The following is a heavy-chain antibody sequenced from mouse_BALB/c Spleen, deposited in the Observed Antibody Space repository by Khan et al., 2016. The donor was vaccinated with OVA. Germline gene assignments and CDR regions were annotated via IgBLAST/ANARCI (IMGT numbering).Heavy chain of an antibody. CDR3: ARISSYWYSDV. CDR1: GYTFTNYG. D-gene: IGHD6-2*01. CDR2: INTYTGEP. V-gene: IGHV9-1*02. Sequence: QIQLVQSGPELKKPGETVKISCKASGYTFTNYGMNWVKQAPGEGFKWMGWINTYTGEPTYADDFKGRFVFSLETSASTAYLQISNLKNEDMTTYFCARISSYWYSDVWGAGTTVTVSS. J-gene: IGHJ1*01.